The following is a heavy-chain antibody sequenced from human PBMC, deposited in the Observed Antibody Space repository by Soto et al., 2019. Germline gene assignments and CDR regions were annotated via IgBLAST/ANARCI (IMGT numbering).Heavy chain of an antibody. Sequence: PGGSLRLSCAASGFTFSSYAMSWVRQAPGKGLEWVLSISVIGGSTYYADSVKGRFTISRHNSKNMLYLQMNSLRAEDTAVYYCARYAYSGSAYISENAFDIWGQGTMVTVSS. CDR2: ISVIGGST. CDR3: ARYAYSGSAYISENAFDI. J-gene: IGHJ3*02. D-gene: IGHD5-12*01. V-gene: IGHV3-23*01. CDR1: GFTFSSYA.